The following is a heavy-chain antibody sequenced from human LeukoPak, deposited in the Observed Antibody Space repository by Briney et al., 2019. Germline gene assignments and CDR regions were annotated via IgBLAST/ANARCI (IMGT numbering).Heavy chain of an antibody. CDR3: ARGRVLVITTHDAFDI. D-gene: IGHD3-22*01. J-gene: IGHJ3*02. CDR1: GVTACNNY. CDR2: LYRGGST. Sequence: GGSLRLSCAASGVTACNNYMSWVRQAPGKGLEWGSVLYRGGSTFYTDSATGRFTISRDHPQNTLYLHMNSLRAEDTAVYYCARGRVLVITTHDAFDIWGQGTMATVSS. V-gene: IGHV3-66*01.